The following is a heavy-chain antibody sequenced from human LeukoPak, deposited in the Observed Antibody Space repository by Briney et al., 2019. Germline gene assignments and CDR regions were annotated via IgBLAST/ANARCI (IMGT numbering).Heavy chain of an antibody. Sequence: ASETLSLTCAVYGGSFSGYYWSWIRQPPGKGLEWIGEINHSGSTNYNPSLKSRVTISVDTSKNQFSLKLSSVTAADTAVYYCAQNLGDYWGQGTLVTVSS. J-gene: IGHJ4*02. CDR1: GGSFSGYY. CDR2: INHSGST. V-gene: IGHV4-34*01. D-gene: IGHD2/OR15-2a*01. CDR3: AQNLGDY.